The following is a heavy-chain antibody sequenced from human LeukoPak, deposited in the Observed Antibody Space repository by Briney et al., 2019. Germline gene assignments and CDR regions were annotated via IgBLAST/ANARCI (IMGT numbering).Heavy chain of an antibody. CDR3: AREPDA. Sequence: SETLSLTCTVSGDSISGSNYHWGWIRQPPGKVLEWLGTVHHTGRAFYNPSLRGRTTVSVDTSKNEFSLKLTSVTAADTAVYYCAREPDAWGQGILVIVSS. CDR1: GDSISGSNYH. J-gene: IGHJ5*02. V-gene: IGHV4-39*07. CDR2: VHHTGRA.